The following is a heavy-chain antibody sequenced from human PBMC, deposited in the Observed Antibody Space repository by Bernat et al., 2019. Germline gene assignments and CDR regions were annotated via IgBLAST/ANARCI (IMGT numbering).Heavy chain of an antibody. CDR3: ARASGPFDY. D-gene: IGHD2-15*01. CDR2: IWSDGTNK. CDR1: GFTFSTYG. J-gene: IGHJ4*02. Sequence: QVQLVESGGGVVQPGRSLRLSCAASGFTFSTYGMHWVRQAPGKGLEWVAVIWSDGTNKYYADSVKGRFTISRDNSKDTMYLQMNSLRAEDTAVNSCARASGPFDYWGQGTLVTVSS. V-gene: IGHV3-33*01.